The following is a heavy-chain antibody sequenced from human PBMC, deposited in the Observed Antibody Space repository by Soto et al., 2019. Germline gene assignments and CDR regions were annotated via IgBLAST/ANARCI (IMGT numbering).Heavy chain of an antibody. J-gene: IGHJ6*02. CDR2: ISGSGGSS. Sequence: GGSLRLSCVASGFAFSTYAMTWVRQAPGKGLEWVSVISGSGGSSYYADSVKGRFTISRDNSKNTLFLQMNGLRAEDTAVYYCAKVTKRAAAGRYEYYKYGMDVWGQGTTVTVSS. CDR1: GFAFSTYA. V-gene: IGHV3-23*01. CDR3: AKVTKRAAAGRYEYYKYGMDV. D-gene: IGHD6-13*01.